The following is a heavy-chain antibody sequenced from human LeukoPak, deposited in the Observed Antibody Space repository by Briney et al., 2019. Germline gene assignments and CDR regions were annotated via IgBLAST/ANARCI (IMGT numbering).Heavy chain of an antibody. CDR1: GFTFSGFW. V-gene: IGHV3-7*03. CDR2: INSDGSEG. Sequence: SGGSLRLSCAVSGFTFSGFWMSWSRQAPGKGLEWVASINSDGSEGYYADVVKGRFTISRDSAKNSLYLQMNSLRAEDTAVYYCARDSEGQLVSSRALDYWGQGTLVTVSS. CDR3: ARDSEGQLVSSRALDY. J-gene: IGHJ4*02. D-gene: IGHD6-13*01.